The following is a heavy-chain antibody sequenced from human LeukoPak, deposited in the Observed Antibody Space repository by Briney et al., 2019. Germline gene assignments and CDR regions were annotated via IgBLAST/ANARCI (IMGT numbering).Heavy chain of an antibody. J-gene: IGHJ4*02. CDR1: GFTFSGYY. Sequence: GGSLRLSCAASGFTFSGYYMSWIRQAPGKGLEGISYISSSGSTIYYADSVKGRFTISRDNARNSLDLQMNSLRADDTAVYYCARGSGFDKGFDYWGQGTLVAVSS. CDR3: ARGSGFDKGFDY. D-gene: IGHD6-19*01. V-gene: IGHV3-11*01. CDR2: ISSSGSTI.